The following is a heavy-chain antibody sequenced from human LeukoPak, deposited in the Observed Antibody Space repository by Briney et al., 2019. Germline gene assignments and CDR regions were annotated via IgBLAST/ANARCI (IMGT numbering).Heavy chain of an antibody. D-gene: IGHD2-15*01. J-gene: IGHJ4*02. CDR1: GYTFTGYY. Sequence: GASVKVSCKASGYTFTGYYMHWVRQAPGQGLEWMGWINPNSGGTNYAQKFQGRVTMTRDTSISTAYMELSRLRSDDTAVYYCARETGWGYCSGGSCYHFDYRGQGTLVTVSS. CDR2: INPNSGGT. CDR3: ARETGWGYCSGGSCYHFDY. V-gene: IGHV1-2*02.